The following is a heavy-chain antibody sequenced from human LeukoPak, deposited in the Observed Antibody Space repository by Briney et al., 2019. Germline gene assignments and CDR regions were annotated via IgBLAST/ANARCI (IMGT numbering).Heavy chain of an antibody. Sequence: GGSLRLSCAASGFTFTTYGMTWVRQAPGKGLEWVSGINGSGGKTYYADSVKGRFTISRDNSKNTLYLQMNSLRAEDTAVYYCAKVLYCSDGSCPWGQGTLVTVSS. CDR1: GFTFTTYG. V-gene: IGHV3-23*01. J-gene: IGHJ5*02. CDR2: INGSGGKT. CDR3: AKVLYCSDGSCP. D-gene: IGHD2-15*01.